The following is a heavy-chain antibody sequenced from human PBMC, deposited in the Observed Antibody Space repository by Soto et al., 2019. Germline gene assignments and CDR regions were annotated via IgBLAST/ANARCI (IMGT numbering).Heavy chain of an antibody. CDR1: GFTFSSYG. CDR2: ISYDGSNK. Sequence: QSGGSLRLSCAASGFTFSSYGMHWVRQAPGKGLEWVAVISYDGSNKYYADSVKGRFTISRDNSKDTLYLQMNSLRAEDTAVYYCAKAAVAVSFDYWGQGTLVT. V-gene: IGHV3-30*18. D-gene: IGHD6-19*01. CDR3: AKAAVAVSFDY. J-gene: IGHJ4*02.